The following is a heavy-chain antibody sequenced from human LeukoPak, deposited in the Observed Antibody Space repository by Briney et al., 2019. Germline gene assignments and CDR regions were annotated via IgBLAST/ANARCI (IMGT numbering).Heavy chain of an antibody. J-gene: IGHJ4*02. CDR3: ARGGWSLDY. CDR2: IYYSGST. CDR1: GGSISSSSYY. D-gene: IGHD2-15*01. V-gene: IGHV4-39*07. Sequence: KPSETLSLTCTVSGGSISSSSYYWGWIRQPPGKGLEWIGNIYYSGSTYYNPSLKSRVTISVDTSKNQFSLTLTSVTAADTAVYYCARGGWSLDYWGQGTLVTVSS.